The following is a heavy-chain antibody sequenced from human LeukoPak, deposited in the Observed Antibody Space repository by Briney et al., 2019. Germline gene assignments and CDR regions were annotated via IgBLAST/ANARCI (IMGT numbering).Heavy chain of an antibody. V-gene: IGHV4-34*01. CDR3: ARGGRVARTLHRTRFDY. CDR1: GGSFSGYY. CDR2: INHSGST. D-gene: IGHD5-12*01. J-gene: IGHJ4*02. Sequence: SETLSLTCAVYGGSFSGYYWSWIRQPPGKGLEWIGEINHSGSTNYNPSLKSRVTISVDTSKNQFSLKLSSVTAADTAVYYCARGGRVARTLHRTRFDYGGQGTPVTVS.